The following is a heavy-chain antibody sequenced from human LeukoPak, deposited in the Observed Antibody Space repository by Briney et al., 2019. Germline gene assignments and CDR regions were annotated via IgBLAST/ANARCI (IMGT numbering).Heavy chain of an antibody. Sequence: SVKVSCKASGGTFSSYAISWVRQAPGQGLEWLGGVIPMFATAKYAQKLQGRVTITTDESTSTAYMELSSLRSQDTAVYYCAGVSPDPNDFYSWGQGTLVTVSS. J-gene: IGHJ4*02. V-gene: IGHV1-69*05. CDR2: VIPMFATA. CDR1: GGTFSSYA. D-gene: IGHD2-8*01. CDR3: AGVSPDPNDFYS.